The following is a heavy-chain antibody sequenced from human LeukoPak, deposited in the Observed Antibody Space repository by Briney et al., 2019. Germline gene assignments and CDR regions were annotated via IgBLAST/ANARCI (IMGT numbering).Heavy chain of an antibody. CDR2: IYRGETT. D-gene: IGHD1/OR15-1a*01. CDR1: GGSINNYW. Sequence: PSETLSLNCSVSGGSINNYWWSWIRQPPGKGLEWIGYIYRGETTNYNPSLKSRATFSVDTSKNQISLKLNSVTAADTAVYYCATHWLEATKMYSYWFDPWGQGTLVTVSS. V-gene: IGHV4-4*09. J-gene: IGHJ5*02. CDR3: ATHWLEATKMYSYWFDP.